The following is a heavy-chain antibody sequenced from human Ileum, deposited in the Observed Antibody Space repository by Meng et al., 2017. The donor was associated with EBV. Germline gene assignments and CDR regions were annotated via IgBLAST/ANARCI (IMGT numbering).Heavy chain of an antibody. V-gene: IGHV4-39*07. CDR3: ASRELAPFDY. CDR2: IYYSGTT. D-gene: IGHD1-26*01. J-gene: IGHJ4*02. Sequence: QLQLQEAGPGLVKPSETRSLTCSVSGGSFSSRKYYWGWIRQPPGKALEWIASIYYSGTTYYNPSLQSRVSISVDKSKNQVSLNMTSMTAADTAVYYCASRELAPFDYWGQGTLVTASS. CDR1: GGSFSSRKYY.